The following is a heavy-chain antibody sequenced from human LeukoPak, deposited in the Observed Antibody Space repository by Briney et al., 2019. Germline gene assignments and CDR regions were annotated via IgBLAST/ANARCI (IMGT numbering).Heavy chain of an antibody. CDR2: IYSGGST. V-gene: IGHV3-53*01. Sequence: GGSLRLSCAASGFTVSSNSMSWVRQAPGKGLEWVSVIYSGGSTYYADSVKGRFTISRDNSKNTLYLQMNSLRAEDTAVYYCATGFNYYDSSGLHDYWGQGTLVTVSS. CDR3: ATGFNYYDSSGLHDY. J-gene: IGHJ4*02. D-gene: IGHD3-22*01. CDR1: GFTVSSNS.